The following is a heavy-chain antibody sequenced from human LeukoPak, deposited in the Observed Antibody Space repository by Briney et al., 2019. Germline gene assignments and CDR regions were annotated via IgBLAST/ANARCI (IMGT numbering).Heavy chain of an antibody. CDR2: ISYDGSNK. Sequence: GGSLRLSCAASGFTFSSYAMHWVRQAPGKGLERVAVISYDGSNKYYADSVKGRFTISRDNFKNTLYLQMNSLRAEDTAVYYCAREGEVVAASYYYYYYMDVWGKGTTVTVSS. CDR1: GFTFSSYA. CDR3: AREGEVVAASYYYYYYMDV. J-gene: IGHJ6*03. V-gene: IGHV3-30-3*01. D-gene: IGHD2-15*01.